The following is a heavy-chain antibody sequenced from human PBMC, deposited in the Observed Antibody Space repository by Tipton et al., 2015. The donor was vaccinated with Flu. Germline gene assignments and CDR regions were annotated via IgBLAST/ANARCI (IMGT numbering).Heavy chain of an antibody. CDR2: IYTSGST. J-gene: IGHJ2*01. V-gene: IGHV4-4*07. D-gene: IGHD6-13*01. CDR1: GGSISSYY. CDR3: ARNKQQLWNWYFDL. Sequence: TLSLTCTVSGGSISSYYWSWIRQPPGKGLEWIGRIYTSGSTNYNPSLKSRVTMSVDTSKNQFSLKLSSVTAADTAVYYCARNKQQLWNWYFDLWGRGTLVTVSS.